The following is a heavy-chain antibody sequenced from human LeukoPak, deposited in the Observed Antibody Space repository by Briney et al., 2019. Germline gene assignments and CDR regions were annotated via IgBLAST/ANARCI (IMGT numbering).Heavy chain of an antibody. Sequence: VGSVKVSCKASGYTFTDYYIHWVRQAPGQGLEWMGWITPNSGATKFAQKFQGRVTMTSDTSISTAYMELSRLRSDDTAVYSCARVPRIAGSHYYFDYWGQGTLVTVSS. CDR1: GYTFTDYY. J-gene: IGHJ4*02. V-gene: IGHV1-2*02. CDR3: ARVPRIAGSHYYFDY. CDR2: ITPNSGAT. D-gene: IGHD2-21*01.